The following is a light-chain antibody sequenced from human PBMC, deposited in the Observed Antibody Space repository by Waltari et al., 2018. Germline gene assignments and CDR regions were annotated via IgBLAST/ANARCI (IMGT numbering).Light chain of an antibody. CDR2: LGS. CDR3: MQALQTPLT. V-gene: IGKV2-28*01. J-gene: IGKJ4*01. CDR1: QSLLDSNGYNY. Sequence: DIVMTKSPLSLRVTPGEPASISCRSSQSLLDSNGYNYLDWYLQKPGQSQQLLIYLGSNRASGVPDRFSGSGSGTDFTLKISRVEAEDVGVYYCMQALQTPLTFGGGTKVEIK.